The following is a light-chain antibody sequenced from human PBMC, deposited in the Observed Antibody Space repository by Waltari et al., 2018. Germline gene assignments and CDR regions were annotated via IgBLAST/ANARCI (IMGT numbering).Light chain of an antibody. CDR1: SRADGFYNY. Sequence: QSALTQPPSASGSPGQSVTLSRTGTSRADGFYNYVSWYQQHPVKAPKLMIYEVNPRPSGVPDRFSGSKSGNTASLTVSGLQAEDEGDYYCSSYAGSNNLVFGGGTKLTVL. CDR3: SSYAGSNNLV. J-gene: IGLJ2*01. V-gene: IGLV2-8*01. CDR2: EVN.